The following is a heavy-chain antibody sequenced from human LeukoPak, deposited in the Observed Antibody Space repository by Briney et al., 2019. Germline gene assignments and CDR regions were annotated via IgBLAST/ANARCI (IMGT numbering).Heavy chain of an antibody. J-gene: IGHJ4*02. D-gene: IGHD4-17*01. CDR3: ARGVYYGDLDFDS. V-gene: IGHV1-2*06. Sequence: ASVKVSCKASGYTFTGYYMHWVRQAPGQGLEWMGRINPNSGGTNYAQKFQGRVTMTRDTSISTAYMELSRLRSDDTAVYYCARGVYYGDLDFDSWGQGTLVTVSS. CDR2: INPNSGGT. CDR1: GYTFTGYY.